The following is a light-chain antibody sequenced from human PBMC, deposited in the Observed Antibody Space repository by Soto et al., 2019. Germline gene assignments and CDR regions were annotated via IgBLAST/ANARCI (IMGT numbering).Light chain of an antibody. CDR1: SGDVGAYNF. CDR3: SSYSNTRPV. V-gene: IGLV2-14*01. CDR2: EVS. Sequence: QSALTQPASVSGSPGQSITIPCTGTSGDVGAYNFVSWYQQHPGKAPILIIYEVSNRPSGISSRFSGSKSGNTASLTISGLQAEDEADYYCSSYSNTRPVFGGGTKLTVL. J-gene: IGLJ3*02.